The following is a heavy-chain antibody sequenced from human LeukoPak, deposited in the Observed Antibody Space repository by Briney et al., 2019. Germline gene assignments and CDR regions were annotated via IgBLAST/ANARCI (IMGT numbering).Heavy chain of an antibody. D-gene: IGHD3-22*01. CDR2: ISSSGSTI. CDR3: ARSNYYDSSGYYLFDY. Sequence: GGSLRLSCAASGFTISSYEMNWVRQAPGKGLEWVSYISSSGSTIYYADSVKGRFTISRDNAKNSLYLQMNSLRAEDTAVYYCARSNYYDSSGYYLFDYWGQGTLVTVSS. J-gene: IGHJ4*02. V-gene: IGHV3-48*03. CDR1: GFTISSYE.